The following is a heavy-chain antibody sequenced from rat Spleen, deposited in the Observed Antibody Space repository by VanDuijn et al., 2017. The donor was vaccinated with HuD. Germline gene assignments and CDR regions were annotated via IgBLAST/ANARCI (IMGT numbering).Heavy chain of an antibody. CDR1: GFTFSTYG. J-gene: IGHJ1*01. CDR3: ARRAYDDGTLVYWYFDV. Sequence: EVQLVESDGGLVQPGRSLKLSCAASGFTFSTYGMAWVRQTPTKGLEWVASISTGGGNTYYRDSVKGRFTISRDNAKNTQYLQMDSLRSEDTATYYCARRAYDDGTLVYWYFDVWGPGTMVTVSS. CDR2: ISTGGGNT. D-gene: IGHD1-12*02. V-gene: IGHV5S14*01.